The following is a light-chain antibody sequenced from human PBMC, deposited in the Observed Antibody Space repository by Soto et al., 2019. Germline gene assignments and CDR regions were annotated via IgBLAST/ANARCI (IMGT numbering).Light chain of an antibody. V-gene: IGLV2-14*03. CDR3: SSYTSSSTWL. J-gene: IGLJ3*02. CDR1: SSDVGAYNY. Sequence: QSALTQPASVSGSPGQSITISCTGTSSDVGAYNYVSWYQQQPGKAPKLMIYEVSNRPSGVSNRCSGSKSANTASLTISGLHAGDEADYYCSSYTSSSTWLFGGGTKLTVL. CDR2: EVS.